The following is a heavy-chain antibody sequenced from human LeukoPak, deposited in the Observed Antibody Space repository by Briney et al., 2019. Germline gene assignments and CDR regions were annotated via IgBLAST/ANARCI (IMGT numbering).Heavy chain of an antibody. CDR1: GFTFSKAW. J-gene: IGHJ4*02. V-gene: IGHV3-15*01. CDR2: TRSKSDGGTA. CDR3: TTGTGTTGY. Sequence: GESLRLSCAASGFTFSKAWMTWVRQAPGKGLQWVGRTRSKSDGGTADYAAPVKGRFTISRDDLKNTLYLQMNSLKTEDTAVYYCTTGTGTTGYWGQGTLVTVSS. D-gene: IGHD1-1*01.